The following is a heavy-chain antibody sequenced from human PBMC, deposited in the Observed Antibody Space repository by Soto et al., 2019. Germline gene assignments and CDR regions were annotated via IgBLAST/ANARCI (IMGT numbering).Heavy chain of an antibody. Sequence: QVQLQESGPGLVKPSETMSLSCTVSGGSISSYYWSWFRQSPGKRMEWIGYVHHSWGSSYNPSLQXXVXXQLDPPKSQFSLKVTSVPATDTAVYYCARQGFGPLHGLVDVWGQGTTVTVSS. V-gene: IGHV4-59*08. CDR2: VHHSWGS. J-gene: IGHJ6*02. CDR1: GGSISSYY. D-gene: IGHD3-10*01. CDR3: ARQGFGPLHGLVDV.